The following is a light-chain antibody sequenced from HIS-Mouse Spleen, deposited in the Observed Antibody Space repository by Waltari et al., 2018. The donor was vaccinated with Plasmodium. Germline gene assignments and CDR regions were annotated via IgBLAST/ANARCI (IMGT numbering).Light chain of an antibody. CDR3: CSYAGSSTYV. CDR1: SSDVGSYNS. CDR2: ENS. Sequence: QSALTQPASVSGSPGQSIPISCTGTSSDVGSYNSVSWYQQHPGKASKLMIYENSKRPSGVSNRFSGSKSGNTASLTISGLQAEDEADYYCCSYAGSSTYVFGTGTKVTVL. J-gene: IGLJ1*01. V-gene: IGLV2-23*01.